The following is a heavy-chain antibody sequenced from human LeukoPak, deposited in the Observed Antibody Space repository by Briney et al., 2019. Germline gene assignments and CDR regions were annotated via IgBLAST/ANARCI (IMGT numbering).Heavy chain of an antibody. V-gene: IGHV3-11*01. D-gene: IGHD5-12*01. CDR1: GFTFSDYY. J-gene: IGHJ6*03. CDR3: ARDKATQNYYYCMDV. Sequence: PGGSLRLSCAASGFTFSDYYMSWIRQAPGKGLEWVSYISSSGSTIYYADSVKGRFTISRDNAKNSLYLQMNSLRAEDTAVYYCARDKATQNYYYCMDVWGKGTTVTVSS. CDR2: ISSSGSTI.